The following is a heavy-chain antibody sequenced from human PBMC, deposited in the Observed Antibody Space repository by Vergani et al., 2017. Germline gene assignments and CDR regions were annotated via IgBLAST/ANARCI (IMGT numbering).Heavy chain of an antibody. CDR1: GGSITSSSYY. Sequence: LHLQESGPGLVKPSETLSLTCTVSGGSITSSSYYWGWIRQPPGKGLEWVSAISARYPSTYYADSVKGRFTISRDNSKNMLYLQMNSLRAEDTAVYYCARLSYDTTPYLQGGYDCWGQGTLVSVSS. D-gene: IGHD3-22*01. CDR3: ARLSYDTTPYLQGGYDC. J-gene: IGHJ4*02. CDR2: ISARYPST. V-gene: IGHV3-23*01.